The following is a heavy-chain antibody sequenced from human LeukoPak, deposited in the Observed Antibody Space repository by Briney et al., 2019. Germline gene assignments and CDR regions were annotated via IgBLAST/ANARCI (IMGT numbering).Heavy chain of an antibody. Sequence: GGSLRLSCAASGFTFSDSPIHWARQASGRGLEWVGRIRRKPNSYATAYAASVTGRFTISRDDSKDTSYLQMNSLKTEDTALYFCTTSYSGNSWYDWFGPWGQGTLVTVSS. D-gene: IGHD6-13*01. CDR2: IRRKPNSYAT. J-gene: IGHJ5*02. CDR1: GFTFSDSP. V-gene: IGHV3-73*01. CDR3: TTSYSGNSWYDWFGP.